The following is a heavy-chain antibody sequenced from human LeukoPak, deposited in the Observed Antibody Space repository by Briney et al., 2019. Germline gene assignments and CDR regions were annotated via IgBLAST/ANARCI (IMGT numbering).Heavy chain of an antibody. J-gene: IGHJ6*02. CDR3: ARHDLLRVAAAGRPQVGYYGMDV. CDR2: IYYSGST. V-gene: IGHV4-59*08. D-gene: IGHD6-13*01. Sequence: SETLSLTCTVSGGSIGNYYWSWIRQPPGKGLEWIGYIYYSGSTNYNPSLKSRVTISVDTSKNQFSLKLSSVTAADTAVYYCARHDLLRVAAAGRPQVGYYGMDVWGQGTTVTVSS. CDR1: GGSIGNYY.